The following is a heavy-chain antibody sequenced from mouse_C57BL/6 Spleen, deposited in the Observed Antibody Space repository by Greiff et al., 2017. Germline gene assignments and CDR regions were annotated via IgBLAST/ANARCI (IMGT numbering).Heavy chain of an antibody. CDR2: IYPGSGST. D-gene: IGHD1-3*01. Sequence: QVHVKQPGAELVKPGASVKMSCKASGYTFTSYWITWVKQRPGQGLEWIGDIYPGSGSTNYNEKFKSKATLTVDTSSSTAYMQLSSLTSEDSAVYYCARRESYWGQGTTLTVSS. V-gene: IGHV1-55*01. CDR1: GYTFTSYW. J-gene: IGHJ2*01. CDR3: ARRESY.